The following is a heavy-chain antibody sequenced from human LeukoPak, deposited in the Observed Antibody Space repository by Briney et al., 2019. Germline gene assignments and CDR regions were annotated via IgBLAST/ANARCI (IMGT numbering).Heavy chain of an antibody. V-gene: IGHV5-51*01. CDR2: IYPGDSDT. CDR3: ARSWVAGYGTVLDY. D-gene: IGHD6-19*01. Sequence: GESLKISCKGSGFSFTNYWIGWVRQMPGKGLEWMGIIYPGDSDTRYSPSFQGQVTISVDKYISTAYLQWSSLKASDTAMYYCARSWVAGYGTVLDYWGQGTLVTVSS. J-gene: IGHJ4*02. CDR1: GFSFTNYW.